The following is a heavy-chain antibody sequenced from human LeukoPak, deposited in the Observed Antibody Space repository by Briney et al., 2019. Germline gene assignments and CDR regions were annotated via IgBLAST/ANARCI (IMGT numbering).Heavy chain of an antibody. D-gene: IGHD6-13*01. V-gene: IGHV3-30*18. CDR2: ISYDGSNK. CDR3: AKDNVAAAGRYFDY. J-gene: IGHJ4*02. CDR1: GFTFSNYG. Sequence: PGGALRLSCAASGFTFSNYGMHWVRQALGKGLECVALISYDGSNKYFADSVKGRFTISRDNSKNTLYLQMHRLRAEDTAVYYCAKDNVAAAGRYFDYWGQGTLVTVSS.